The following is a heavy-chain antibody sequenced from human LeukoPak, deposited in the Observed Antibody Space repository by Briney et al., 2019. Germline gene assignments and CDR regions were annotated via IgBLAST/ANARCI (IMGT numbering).Heavy chain of an antibody. CDR2: GSGSGGST. CDR3: AKGGYCSGGSCCAEYFQH. J-gene: IGHJ1*01. V-gene: IGHV3-23*01. Sequence: GGSLRLSCAASGFTFSSYAMSWVRQAPGKGLEWVSAGSGSGGSTYYADSVKGRFTISRDNSKNTLYLQMNSLRAEDTAVYYCAKGGYCSGGSCCAEYFQHWGQGTLVTVSS. CDR1: GFTFSSYA. D-gene: IGHD2-15*01.